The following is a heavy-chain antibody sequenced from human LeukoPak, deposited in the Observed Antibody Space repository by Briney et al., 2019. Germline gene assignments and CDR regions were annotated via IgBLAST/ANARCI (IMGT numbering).Heavy chain of an antibody. CDR2: INPSGGST. D-gene: IGHD5-12*01. J-gene: IGHJ4*02. Sequence: GASVKVSCKASGYTFTSYYMHWVRQAPGQGLEWMGIINPSGGSTDYAQKFQGRVTMTRDTSTSTVYMELSSLRSEDTAVYYCARVSGSDLRSLDYWGQGTLVTVSP. CDR3: ARVSGSDLRSLDY. CDR1: GYTFTSYY. V-gene: IGHV1-46*01.